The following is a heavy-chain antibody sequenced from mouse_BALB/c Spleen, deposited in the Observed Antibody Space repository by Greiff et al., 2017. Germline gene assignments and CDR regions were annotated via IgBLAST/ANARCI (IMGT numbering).Heavy chain of an antibody. J-gene: IGHJ4*01. D-gene: IGHD1-2*01. Sequence: EVMLVESGGGLVKPGGSLKLSCAASGFTFSDYYMYWVRQTPEKRLEWVATISDGGSYTYYPDSVTGRFTISRDNAKNNLYLQMSSLKSEDTAMYYCARGPTATPYYAMDYWGQGTSVTVSS. V-gene: IGHV5-4*02. CDR3: ARGPTATPYYAMDY. CDR1: GFTFSDYY. CDR2: ISDGGSYT.